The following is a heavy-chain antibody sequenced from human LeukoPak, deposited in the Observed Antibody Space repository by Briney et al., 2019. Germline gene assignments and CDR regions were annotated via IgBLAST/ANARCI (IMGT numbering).Heavy chain of an antibody. Sequence: GGSLRLSCAASGFTFSSYSMNWVRQAPGKGLEWVSYISSSSSTIYYADSVKGRFTISRDNAKNSLYLQVNSLRAEDTAVYYCARDGGYDSSGYYFDYWGQGTLVTVSS. J-gene: IGHJ4*02. V-gene: IGHV3-48*04. D-gene: IGHD3-22*01. CDR1: GFTFSSYS. CDR3: ARDGGYDSSGYYFDY. CDR2: ISSSSSTI.